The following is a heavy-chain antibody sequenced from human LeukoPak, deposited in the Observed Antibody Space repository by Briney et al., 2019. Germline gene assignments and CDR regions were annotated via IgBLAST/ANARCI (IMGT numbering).Heavy chain of an antibody. CDR3: AMRYSGYDNPHQTDFDY. V-gene: IGHV1-69*05. CDR2: IIPIFGTA. J-gene: IGHJ4*02. Sequence: GASVKVSCKASGGTFSSYAISWVRQAPGQGLERMGGIIPIFGTANYAQKFQGRVTITTDESTSTAYMELSSLRSEDTAVYYCAMRYSGYDNPHQTDFDYWGQGTLVTVSS. CDR1: GGTFSSYA. D-gene: IGHD5-12*01.